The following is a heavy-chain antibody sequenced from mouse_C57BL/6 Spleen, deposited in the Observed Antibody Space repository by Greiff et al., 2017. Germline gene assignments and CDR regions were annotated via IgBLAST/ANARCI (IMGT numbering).Heavy chain of an antibody. V-gene: IGHV1-66*01. CDR3: HYYGSSDRYFDV. J-gene: IGHJ1*03. Sequence: VQLQESGPELVKPGASVKLSCKASGYSFTSYYIHWVKQRPGQGLEWIGWIYPGSGHTKYNEKFKGKAKLTADTSSSTAYMQLSSLTSEDSAVYYGHYYGSSDRYFDVWGTGTTVTVSS. CDR2: IYPGSGHT. CDR1: GYSFTSYY. D-gene: IGHD1-1*01.